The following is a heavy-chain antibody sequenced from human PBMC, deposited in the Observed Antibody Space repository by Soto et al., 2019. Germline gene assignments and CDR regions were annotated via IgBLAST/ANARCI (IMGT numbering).Heavy chain of an antibody. CDR3: AKESNGVLRFLEWLLGFDY. CDR2: ISGSGGST. Sequence: EVQLLESGGGLVQPGGSLRLSCAASGFTFSSYAMSWVRQAPGKGLEWVSAISGSGGSTYYADSVKGRFTISRDNSKNPLYLQMNSLRAEDTAVYYCAKESNGVLRFLEWLLGFDYWGQGTLVTVSS. CDR1: GFTFSSYA. D-gene: IGHD3-3*01. V-gene: IGHV3-23*01. J-gene: IGHJ4*02.